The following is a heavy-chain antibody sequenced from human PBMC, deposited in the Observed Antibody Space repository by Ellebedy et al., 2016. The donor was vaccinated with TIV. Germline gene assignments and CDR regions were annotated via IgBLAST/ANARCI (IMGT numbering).Heavy chain of an antibody. V-gene: IGHV3-33*08. Sequence: PGGSLRLSCAASGFTLSNFWMTWVRQAPGKGLEWVAVIWYDESNEYYADSVKGRFTISRDNSKNTLYLQMNSLRAEDTAVYYCARDGHYYDSGSYSVYGMDVWGQGTTVTVSS. CDR1: GFTLSNFW. CDR2: IWYDESNE. D-gene: IGHD3-10*01. J-gene: IGHJ6*02. CDR3: ARDGHYYDSGSYSVYGMDV.